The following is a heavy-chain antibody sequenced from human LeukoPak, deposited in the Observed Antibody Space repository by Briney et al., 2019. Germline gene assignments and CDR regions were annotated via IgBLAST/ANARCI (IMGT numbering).Heavy chain of an antibody. J-gene: IGHJ4*02. CDR1: GGSISSYYW. Sequence: TLSLTCTVSGGSISSYYWSWIRQPPGKALEWLALIYWDDDKRYSPSLKSRLTITKDTSKNQVVLTMTNMDPVDTATYYCAHLNYGSHDYWGQGTLVTVSS. CDR2: IYWDDDK. V-gene: IGHV2-5*08. D-gene: IGHD4-17*01. CDR3: AHLNYGSHDY.